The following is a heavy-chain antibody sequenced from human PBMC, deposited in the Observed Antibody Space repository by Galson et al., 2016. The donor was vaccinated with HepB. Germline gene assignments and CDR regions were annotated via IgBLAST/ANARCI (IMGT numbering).Heavy chain of an antibody. CDR3: AGQGAGEGVGLGY. Sequence: ENLSLTCTVSGGSISSTSYYWGWIRRPPGKGLEWIGRIYFSGSTYFNPSLKSRVTISVATSKNQLSLKLGSVSATDTAVYYCAGQGAGEGVGLGYWGQGTLVTVSS. V-gene: IGHV4-39*01. D-gene: IGHD3-10*01. CDR1: GGSISSTSYY. CDR2: IYFSGST. J-gene: IGHJ4*02.